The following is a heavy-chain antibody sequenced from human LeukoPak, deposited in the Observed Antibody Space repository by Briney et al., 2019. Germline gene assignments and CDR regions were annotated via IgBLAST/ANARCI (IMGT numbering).Heavy chain of an antibody. CDR3: ARGSVVTPPPFDF. J-gene: IGHJ4*02. CDR2: ISADTKGQ. Sequence: GGSLRLSCAASGFTFSRYALHWVRQTPAKGLEWVAVISADTKGQYYADFVKGRFTISRDNSKDTLYLQMNSLRPEDTAVYYCARGSVVTPPPFDFWGQGTLVTVPS. V-gene: IGHV3-30*04. CDR1: GFTFSRYA. D-gene: IGHD2-15*01.